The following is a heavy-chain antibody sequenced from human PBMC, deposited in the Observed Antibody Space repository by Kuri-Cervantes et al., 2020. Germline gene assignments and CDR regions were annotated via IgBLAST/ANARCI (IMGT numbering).Heavy chain of an antibody. Sequence: ASVKVSCKASGYTFTSYGISWVRQAPGQGLEWMGWINPNSGGTNYAQNFQGRVTMTRDTSISTAYMELNRLTSDDTAVYYCARGRGYYDSSGWGLLLFDYWGQGTLVTVSS. CDR3: ARGRGYYDSSGWGLLLFDY. CDR2: INPNSGGT. CDR1: GYTFTSYG. V-gene: IGHV1-2*02. J-gene: IGHJ4*02. D-gene: IGHD3-22*01.